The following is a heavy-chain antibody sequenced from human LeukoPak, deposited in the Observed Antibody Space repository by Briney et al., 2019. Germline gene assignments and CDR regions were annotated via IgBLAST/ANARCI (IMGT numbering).Heavy chain of an antibody. CDR3: ARGTKGDYALDY. J-gene: IGHJ4*02. Sequence: SETLSLTCADSGGSISSGGYSASCIRQPPGKGLEWLGYIYHSGSTYYNPSLKRRVLISVARSKNQFSLKLSSVTAADTAVYYCARGTKGDYALDYWGQGTLVTVSS. V-gene: IGHV4-30-2*01. D-gene: IGHD4-17*01. CDR1: GGSISSGGYS. CDR2: IYHSGST.